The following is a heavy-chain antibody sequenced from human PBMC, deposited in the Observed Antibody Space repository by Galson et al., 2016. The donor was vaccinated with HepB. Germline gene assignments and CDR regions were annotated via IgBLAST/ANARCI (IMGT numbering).Heavy chain of an antibody. D-gene: IGHD3-16*01. CDR1: GFIFSVYN. CDR2: ITSSRDTM. J-gene: IGHJ4*02. Sequence: SLRLSCAASGFIFSVYNMNWARQAPGKGLEWIAWITSSRDTMYYADSVKGRFTISRDTDKNSLYLEMNSLRDEDTAVYYCARDDYFRLGYWGQGTLVTVSS. V-gene: IGHV3-48*02. CDR3: ARDDYFRLGY.